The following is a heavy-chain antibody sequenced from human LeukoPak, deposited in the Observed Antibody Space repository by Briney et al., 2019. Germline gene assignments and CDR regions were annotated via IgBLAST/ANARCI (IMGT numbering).Heavy chain of an antibody. CDR3: ARTTYDFWSGYLRWGKIDY. J-gene: IGHJ4*02. D-gene: IGHD3-3*01. CDR2: ISSSGSTI. Sequence: GGSLRLSCAASRFTFTNYAMSWVRQAPGKGLEWVSYISSSGSTIYYADSVKGRFTISRDNAKNSLYLQMNSLRAEDTAVYYCARTTYDFWSGYLRWGKIDYWGQGTLVTVSS. V-gene: IGHV3-11*01. CDR1: RFTFTNYA.